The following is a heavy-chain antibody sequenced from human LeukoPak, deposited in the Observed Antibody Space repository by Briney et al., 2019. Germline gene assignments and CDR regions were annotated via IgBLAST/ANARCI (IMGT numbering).Heavy chain of an antibody. D-gene: IGHD5-12*01. J-gene: IGHJ4*02. CDR3: ASRRSGYENY. V-gene: IGHV3-11*06. CDR1: GFTFSDYY. Sequence: GGSLRLSCAASGFTFSDYYMSWIRQAPGKGLEWVSYISGSSSYTSYADSVKGRFTISRDNAENSLFLQMNSLRAEDTAVYYCASRRSGYENYWGQGTLVTVSS. CDR2: ISGSSSYT.